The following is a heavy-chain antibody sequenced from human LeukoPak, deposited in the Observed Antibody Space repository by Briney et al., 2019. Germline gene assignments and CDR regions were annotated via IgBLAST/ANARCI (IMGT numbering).Heavy chain of an antibody. J-gene: IGHJ5*02. CDR1: GGTFSSYT. Sequence: ASVKVSCKASGGTFSSYTISWVRQAPGQGLEWMGRIIPILGIANYPQKFQGRVTITADKSTSTAYMELSSLRSEDTAVYYCARDSGNYGGTTVTTGNWFDPWGQGTLVTVSS. CDR3: ARDSGNYGGTTVTTGNWFDP. CDR2: IIPILGIA. V-gene: IGHV1-69*04. D-gene: IGHD4-17*01.